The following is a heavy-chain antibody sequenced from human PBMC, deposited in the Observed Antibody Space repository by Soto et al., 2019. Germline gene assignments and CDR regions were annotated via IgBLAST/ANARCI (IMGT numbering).Heavy chain of an antibody. V-gene: IGHV4-39*02. J-gene: IGHJ2*01. CDR1: AGSIKTFNSY. CDR3: ARRYDTLYWYFDL. D-gene: IGHD2-2*01. Sequence: SEMQSLTNTFAAGSIKTFNSYLTWLSQTPGKGLEYIGTIYYTGSTYYNPSLRSRVTMSVDTSKNHFSLRLTSVTAADTAVYYCARRYDTLYWYFDLWGRGTLVNVSS. CDR2: IYYTGST.